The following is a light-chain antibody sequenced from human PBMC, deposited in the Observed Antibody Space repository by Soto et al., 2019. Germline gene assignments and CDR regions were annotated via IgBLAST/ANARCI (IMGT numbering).Light chain of an antibody. CDR3: QQSYSIPWT. CDR1: QGISSY. V-gene: IGKV1-39*01. Sequence: DIQLTQSPSFLSASVGDRVIISYRASQGISSYVNWYQKKAGTAPKVLIYAASSLQSGVPSRFSGSGSGTDFTLTISRLQPEDFATYYCQQSYSIPWTFGQGTKVDIK. CDR2: AAS. J-gene: IGKJ1*01.